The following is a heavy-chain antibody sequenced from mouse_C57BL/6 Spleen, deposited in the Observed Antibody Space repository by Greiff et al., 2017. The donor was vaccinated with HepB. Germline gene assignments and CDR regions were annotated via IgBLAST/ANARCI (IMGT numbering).Heavy chain of an antibody. CDR1: GFNIKDDY. J-gene: IGHJ2*01. CDR3: TTEADY. Sequence: EVKVVESGAELVRPGASVKLSCTASGFNIKDDYMHWVKQRPEQGLEWIGWIDPENGDTEYASKFQGKATITADTSSNTAYLQLSSLTSEDTAVYYCTTEADYWGQGTTLTVSS. CDR2: IDPENGDT. V-gene: IGHV14-4*01.